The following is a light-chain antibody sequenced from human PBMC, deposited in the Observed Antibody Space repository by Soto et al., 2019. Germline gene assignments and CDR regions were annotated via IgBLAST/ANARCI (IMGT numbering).Light chain of an antibody. V-gene: IGKV1-6*01. CDR3: LQDYNNPLT. J-gene: IGKJ4*01. Sequence: ASQMTQAPSSLSSAVVYIFPITCRASQGIRNDLGWYQQKPGKAPKLLIYDTSSLQSGVPSRFSGSGSGTDFTLTISSLQPEDFASYYCLQDYNNPLTFGGGTKV. CDR2: DTS. CDR1: QGIRND.